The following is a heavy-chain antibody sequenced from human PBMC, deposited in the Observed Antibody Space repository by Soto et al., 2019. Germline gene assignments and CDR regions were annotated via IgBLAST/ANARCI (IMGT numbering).Heavy chain of an antibody. V-gene: IGHV6-1*01. D-gene: IGHD1-26*01. CDR1: GASVPSTSAG. J-gene: IGHJ4*01. CDR2: TYFRSKWYY. CDR3: ARGEQYSGRIFDY. Sequence: SQTLSLTCVITGASVPSTSAGWSWVRQSPSRGLEWLGRTYFRSKWYYEYAVSVRGRITINPDTSKNQYSLQLNSVTPEDTAVYFCARGEQYSGRIFDYWGRGTLVTVSS.